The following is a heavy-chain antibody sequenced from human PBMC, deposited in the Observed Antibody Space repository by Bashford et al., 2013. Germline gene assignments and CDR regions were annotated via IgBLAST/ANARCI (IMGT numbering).Heavy chain of an antibody. CDR2: ISWNSGSI. D-gene: IGHD6-19*01. J-gene: IGHJ4*02. Sequence: VRQAPGKGLEWVSGISWNSGSIGYADSVKGRFTISRDNAKNSLYLQMNSLRAEDTALYYCAKGAVAGTLITHTDYWGQGTLVTVSS. CDR3: AKGAVAGTLITHTDY. V-gene: IGHV3-9*01.